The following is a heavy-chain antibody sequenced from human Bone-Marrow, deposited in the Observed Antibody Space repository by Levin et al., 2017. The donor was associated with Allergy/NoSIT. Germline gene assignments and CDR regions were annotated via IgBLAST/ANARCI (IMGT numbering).Heavy chain of an antibody. V-gene: IGHV3-23*05. CDR2: IHNSSRST. D-gene: IGHD3-10*01. J-gene: IGHJ4*02. Sequence: WMRQSPGKGLEWVASIHNSSRSTHYADSVKGRFTISRDNSKNRLSLQMYSLRAEDTAVYYCAKDLLYFYGSGSYDFWGQGTLVTVSS. CDR3: AKDLLYFYGSGSYDF.